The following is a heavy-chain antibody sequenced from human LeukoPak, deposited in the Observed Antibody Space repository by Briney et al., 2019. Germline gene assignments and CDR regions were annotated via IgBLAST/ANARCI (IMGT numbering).Heavy chain of an antibody. J-gene: IGHJ5*02. V-gene: IGHV4-38-2*02. Sequence: SETLSLTCTVSGYSIRSGYYWGWIRQPPGKGLEWIGSMYHSGSTYYNPSLRSRVTISVDTSKNQISLNLRSVTAADTAVYYCARQAVIIPTGMEGPWFDPWGQGTLVAVSS. CDR3: ARQAVIIPTGMEGPWFDP. D-gene: IGHD2/OR15-2a*01. CDR1: GYSIRSGYY. CDR2: MYHSGST.